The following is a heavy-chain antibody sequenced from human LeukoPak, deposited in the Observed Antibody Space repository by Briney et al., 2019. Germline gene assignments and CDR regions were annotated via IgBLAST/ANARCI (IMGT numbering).Heavy chain of an antibody. CDR1: GGSISSYY. D-gene: IGHD6-19*01. J-gene: IGHJ4*02. Sequence: SETLSLTCTVSGGSISSYYWSWIRQPPGKGLEWIGYIYYSGSTNYNPSLKSRVTISVDTSKNQFSLKLSSVTAADTAVYYCASSPVAANYFDYRGQGTLVTVSS. CDR2: IYYSGST. CDR3: ASSPVAANYFDY. V-gene: IGHV4-59*01.